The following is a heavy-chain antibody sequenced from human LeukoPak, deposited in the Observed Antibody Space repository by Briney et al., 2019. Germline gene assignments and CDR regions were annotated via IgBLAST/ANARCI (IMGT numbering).Heavy chain of an antibody. V-gene: IGHV3-30*03. D-gene: IGHD2-2*01. CDR2: ISYDGSNK. Sequence: QPGGSLRLSCAASGFTFSSYSMNWVRQAPGKGLEWVALISYDGSNKYYADSVKGRFTISRDNSKNTLYLQMNSLRAEDTAVYYCARDDYCTSTGCYGSRFDPWGQGTLVTVSS. J-gene: IGHJ5*02. CDR3: ARDDYCTSTGCYGSRFDP. CDR1: GFTFSSYS.